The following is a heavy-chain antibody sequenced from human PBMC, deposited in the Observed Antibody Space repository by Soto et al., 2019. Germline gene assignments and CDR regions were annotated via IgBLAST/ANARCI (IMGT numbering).Heavy chain of an antibody. D-gene: IGHD5-12*01. V-gene: IGHV3-33*01. J-gene: IGHJ4*01. CDR3: ARDANPYSGYQPNFLAY. Sequence: VQLVESGGGVVQPGRSLRLSCAASGFTFSSYGMHWVRQAPGKGLEWVAVIWYDGSNKYYAGSVKGRFTISRDNSKNTLYLQIDGLRAEDTAVYYCARDANPYSGYQPNFLAYWGHGTLVTVSS. CDR1: GFTFSSYG. CDR2: IWYDGSNK.